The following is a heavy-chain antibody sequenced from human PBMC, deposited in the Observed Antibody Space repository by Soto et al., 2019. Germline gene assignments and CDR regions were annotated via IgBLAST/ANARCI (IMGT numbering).Heavy chain of an antibody. CDR3: ARDTGHDAFDI. CDR2: IKQDGSEK. CDR1: GFTFSSYW. V-gene: IGHV3-7*01. Sequence: EVQLVESGGGLVQPGGSLRLSCAACGFTFSSYWMSWVRQAPGKGLEWVANIKQDGSEKYYVDSVKGRFTISRDNAKNSLYLQMNSLRAEDTAVYYCARDTGHDAFDIWGQGTMVTVSS. D-gene: IGHD2-8*02. J-gene: IGHJ3*02.